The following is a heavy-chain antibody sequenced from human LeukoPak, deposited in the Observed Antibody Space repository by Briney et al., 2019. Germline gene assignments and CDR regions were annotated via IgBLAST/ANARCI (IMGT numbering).Heavy chain of an antibody. Sequence: ASVKVSYKASGYTFTSYDINWVSQATGQGLEWMGWMNPNRGNTGYAQKFHGRVTMTRNTSISTAYMELSSLRSEDTAVYSCARFPGSSSWYVSPLNYYYYYGMDVWGQGTTVTVSS. V-gene: IGHV1-8*01. J-gene: IGHJ6*02. CDR2: MNPNRGNT. D-gene: IGHD6-13*01. CDR1: GYTFTSYD. CDR3: ARFPGSSSWYVSPLNYYYYYGMDV.